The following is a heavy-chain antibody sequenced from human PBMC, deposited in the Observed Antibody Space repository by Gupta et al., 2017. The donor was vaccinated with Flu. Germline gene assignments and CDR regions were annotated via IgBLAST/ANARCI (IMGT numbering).Heavy chain of an antibody. CDR3: AKGYDRSDGGVDY. J-gene: IGHJ4*02. Sequence: ASGFSFSSYAMNWVRQAPGKGLEWVSSISAATGGTYYANSVKGRFTISRDNSRNTLYLQMNSLRPEDTALYYCAKGYDRSDGGVDYWGQGTPVTVSS. CDR2: ISAATGGT. CDR1: GFSFSSYA. V-gene: IGHV3-23*01. D-gene: IGHD3-16*01.